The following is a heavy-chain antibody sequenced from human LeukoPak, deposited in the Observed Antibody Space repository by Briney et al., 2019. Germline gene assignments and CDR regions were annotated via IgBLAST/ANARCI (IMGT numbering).Heavy chain of an antibody. V-gene: IGHV3-64*04. J-gene: IGHJ5*02. Sequence: GGSLRLSCAASGFTFSSYAMHWVRQAPGKGLEYVSGISTNGGSTYYADSVKGRFTISRDNSKNTLYLQMNSLRAEDTAVYYCAKDPLYYYGSGSPLYNWFDPWGQGTLVTVSS. CDR1: GFTFSSYA. CDR2: ISTNGGST. CDR3: AKDPLYYYGSGSPLYNWFDP. D-gene: IGHD3-10*01.